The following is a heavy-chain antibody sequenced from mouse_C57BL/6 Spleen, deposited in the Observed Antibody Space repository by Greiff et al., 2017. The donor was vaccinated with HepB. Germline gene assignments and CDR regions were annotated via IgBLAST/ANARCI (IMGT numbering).Heavy chain of an antibody. D-gene: IGHD2-1*01. CDR2: ISYSGST. V-gene: IGHV3-8*01. CDR3: ARSSRLYYHYFDY. J-gene: IGHJ2*01. CDR1: GYSITSDY. Sequence: EVKLMESGPGLAKPSQTLSLTCSVTGYSITSDYWTWIRKFPGNKLEYMGYISYSGSTYYNPSLKSRISITRDTSKNQSYLQLNSVTTEDTATYYFARSSRLYYHYFDYWGQGTTLTVSS.